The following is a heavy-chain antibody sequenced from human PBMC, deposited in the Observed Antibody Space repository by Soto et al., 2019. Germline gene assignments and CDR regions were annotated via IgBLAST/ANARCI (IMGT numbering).Heavy chain of an antibody. CDR1: GYSFSTYW. D-gene: IGHD3-22*01. J-gene: IGHJ4*02. Sequence: GESLKISCKGSGYSFSTYWIGCVRQMPGKGLEWMGIIYPGDSDTRYSPSFQGQVTISXDXXIXTSXXQWRSLKASDTAMYYSATQRRAGNTALIGDYSGQGTLVTVSS. CDR2: IYPGDSDT. V-gene: IGHV5-51*01. CDR3: ATQRRAGNTALIGDY.